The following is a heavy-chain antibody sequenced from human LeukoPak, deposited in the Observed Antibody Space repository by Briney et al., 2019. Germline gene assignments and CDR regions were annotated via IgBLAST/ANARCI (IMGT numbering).Heavy chain of an antibody. CDR1: GGSISSYY. CDR2: IYYSGST. Sequence: SETLSLTCTVSGGSISSYYWSWTRQPPGKGLEWIGYIYYSGSTNYTPSLKSRVTISVDTSKNQFSLKLSSVTAADTAVYYCARGDYYDSSGYYYWYFDLWGRGTLVTVSS. V-gene: IGHV4-59*01. J-gene: IGHJ2*01. CDR3: ARGDYYDSSGYYYWYFDL. D-gene: IGHD3-22*01.